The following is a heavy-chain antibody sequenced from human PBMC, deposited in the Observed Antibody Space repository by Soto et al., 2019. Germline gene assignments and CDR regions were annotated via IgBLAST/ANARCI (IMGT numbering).Heavy chain of an antibody. D-gene: IGHD7-27*01. CDR2: IYYSGST. Sequence: SETLSLTCTVSGGSISSYYWSWIRQPPGKGLEWIGYIYYSGSTNYNPSLNSRVTISVDTSKNQFSLKLSSVTAADTAVYYCARFSANWGFDYWGQGTLVTVSS. V-gene: IGHV4-59*08. J-gene: IGHJ4*02. CDR1: GGSISSYY. CDR3: ARFSANWGFDY.